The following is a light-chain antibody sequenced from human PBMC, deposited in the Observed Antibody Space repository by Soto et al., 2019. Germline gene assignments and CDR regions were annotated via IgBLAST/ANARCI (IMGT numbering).Light chain of an antibody. J-gene: IGKJ3*01. CDR3: QHRHN. V-gene: IGKV3-11*01. Sequence: DIVLTQSPATLSLSPGERATLSCRASQSVSRDFAWYQQKPGQAPRLLIYDASNRATGIPARFSGSGSGTGFTLTITSIQPEDFAVYYCQHRHNFGTGTKVDFK. CDR2: DAS. CDR1: QSVSRD.